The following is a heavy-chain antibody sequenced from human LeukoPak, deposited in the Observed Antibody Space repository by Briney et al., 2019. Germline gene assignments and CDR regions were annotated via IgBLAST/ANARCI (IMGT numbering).Heavy chain of an antibody. D-gene: IGHD4-11*01. CDR2: INPNSGGT. CDR3: ARDLVTVTTPQIDY. J-gene: IGHJ4*02. V-gene: IGHV1-2*02. Sequence: ASVKVSRTPSGYTFTGYYLHWVRQAPGQGLEWMGWINPNSGGTNYAQKFQGRVTMTRDTSISTAYMELSRLRSDDTAVYYRARDLVTVTTPQIDYWGQGTLVTVSS. CDR1: GYTFTGYY.